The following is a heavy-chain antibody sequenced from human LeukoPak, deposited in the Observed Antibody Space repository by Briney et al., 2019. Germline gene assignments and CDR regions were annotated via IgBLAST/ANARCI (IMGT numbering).Heavy chain of an antibody. V-gene: IGHV1-46*01. CDR1: GYTFTNYY. CDR2: INPSDGRT. Sequence: ASVKVSCKASGYTFTNYYMHCVRQAPGQGLEWMGIINPSDGRTSYGQKFQGRVTMTTDTSTSTAYMELRSLRSDDTAVYYCARGVSPTEKLWFGELWSTPLNWFDPWGQGTLVTVSS. D-gene: IGHD3-10*01. CDR3: ARGVSPTEKLWFGELWSTPLNWFDP. J-gene: IGHJ5*02.